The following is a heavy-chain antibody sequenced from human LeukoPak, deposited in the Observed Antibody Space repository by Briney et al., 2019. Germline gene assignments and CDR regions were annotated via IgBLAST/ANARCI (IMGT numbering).Heavy chain of an antibody. CDR2: ISGSGGST. V-gene: IGHV3-23*01. D-gene: IGHD6-6*01. Sequence: XAASGVTFSSDAMSWVREAPGKGXGWGSAISGSGGSTYYADSVKGRFTISTDNSKNTLYLQMNSLRAEDTAVYYCAKDYEEYSSSEYFQHWGQGTLVTVSS. CDR3: AKDYEEYSSSEYFQH. CDR1: GVTFSSDA. J-gene: IGHJ1*01.